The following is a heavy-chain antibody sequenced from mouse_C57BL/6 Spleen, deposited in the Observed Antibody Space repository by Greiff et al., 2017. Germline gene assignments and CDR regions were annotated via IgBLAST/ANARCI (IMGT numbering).Heavy chain of an antibody. CDR3: ADNYYGSSYWYFDV. CDR1: GYTFTSYG. V-gene: IGHV1-81*01. CDR2: IYPRSGNT. Sequence: QVQLKESGAELARPGASVKLSCKASGYTFTSYGISWVKQRTGQGLEWIGEIYPRSGNTYYDEKFKGKAPLTADKSSSTAYMELRSLTSEDSAVYFCADNYYGSSYWYFDVWGTGTTVTVSS. J-gene: IGHJ1*03. D-gene: IGHD1-1*01.